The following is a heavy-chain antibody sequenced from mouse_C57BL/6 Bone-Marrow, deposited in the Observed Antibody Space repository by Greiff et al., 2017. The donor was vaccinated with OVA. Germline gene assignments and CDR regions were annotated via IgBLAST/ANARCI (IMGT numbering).Heavy chain of an antibody. CDR1: GYTFTDYY. CDR2: INPYNGGT. D-gene: IGHD1-1*01. CDR3: ARGCDYYGSSHWYFDV. Sequence: VQLQQSGPVLVKPGASVKMSCKASGYTFTDYYMNWVKQSHGKSLEWIGVINPYNGGTSYNQKFKGKATLTVDKSSSTAYMELNSLTSEDSAVYYCARGCDYYGSSHWYFDVWGTGTTVTVSS. V-gene: IGHV1-19*01. J-gene: IGHJ1*03.